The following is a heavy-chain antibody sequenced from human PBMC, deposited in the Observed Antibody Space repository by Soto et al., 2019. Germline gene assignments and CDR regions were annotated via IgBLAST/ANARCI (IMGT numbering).Heavy chain of an antibody. CDR2: VSSSGAST. CDR1: GFTFSSYA. Sequence: VQLVESGGGVVQPGRSLRLSCAASGFTFSSYAMSWVRQAPGKGLEWVSTVSSSGASTYYADSVKGRFTISRDNSKNTLSLQMNSLRAEDTAVYYCAKDLCTYSSGSCYFDYWGQGTLVTVSS. V-gene: IGHV3-23*04. J-gene: IGHJ4*02. CDR3: AKDLCTYSSGSCYFDY. D-gene: IGHD6-19*01.